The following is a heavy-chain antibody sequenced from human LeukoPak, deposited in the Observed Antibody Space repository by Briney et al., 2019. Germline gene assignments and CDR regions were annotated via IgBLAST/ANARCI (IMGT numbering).Heavy chain of an antibody. CDR2: IRYDGSNK. CDR3: AKPYSSGWYGYFDY. D-gene: IGHD6-19*01. V-gene: IGHV3-30*02. CDR1: GFTSSSYG. J-gene: IGHJ4*02. Sequence: GGSLRLSCAASGFTSSSYGMHWVRQAPGKGLEWVAFIRYDGSNKYYADSVKGRFTISRDNSKNTLYLQMNSLRAEDTAVYYCAKPYSSGWYGYFDYWGQGTLVTVSS.